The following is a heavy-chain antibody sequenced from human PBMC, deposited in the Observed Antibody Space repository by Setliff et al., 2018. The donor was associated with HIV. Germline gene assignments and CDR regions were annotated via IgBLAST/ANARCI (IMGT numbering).Heavy chain of an antibody. Sequence: ASVKVSCKASGYTFTDYYMHWVRQAPGQGLEWMGWISAYNGNTNYAQKLQGRVTMTTDTSTSTANMELRSLRADDTAVYYCARGYCSSTSCYGIYYFDNWGQGTPVTVSS. CDR3: ARGYCSSTSCYGIYYFDN. V-gene: IGHV1-18*04. CDR1: GYTFTDYY. J-gene: IGHJ4*02. D-gene: IGHD2-2*01. CDR2: ISAYNGNT.